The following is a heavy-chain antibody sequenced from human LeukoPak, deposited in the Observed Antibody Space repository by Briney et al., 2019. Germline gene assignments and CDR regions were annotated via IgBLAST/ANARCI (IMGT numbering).Heavy chain of an antibody. Sequence: GGSLRLSCAASGFTFSSYSMNWVRQAPGKGLEWVSSISGSSSYIYYADSVKGRFTISRHNAKNSLYLQMDSLSAEDTAVYYCVKVDAWGQGTLVTVSS. CDR2: ISGSSSYI. CDR3: VKVDA. D-gene: IGHD2-8*01. J-gene: IGHJ4*02. CDR1: GFTFSSYS. V-gene: IGHV3-21*01.